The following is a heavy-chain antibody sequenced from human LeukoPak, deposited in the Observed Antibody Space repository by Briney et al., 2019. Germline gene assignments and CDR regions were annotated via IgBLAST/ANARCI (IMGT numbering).Heavy chain of an antibody. V-gene: IGHV3-23*01. CDR1: GFTFSSYA. J-gene: IGHJ6*02. Sequence: PGGPLRLSCAASGFTFSSYAMSWVRQAPGKGLEWVSAISGSGGSTYYADSVKGRFTISRDNSKNTLYLQMNSLRAEDTAVYYCGGSHYYYYGMDVWGQGTTVTVSS. CDR3: GGSHYYYYGMDV. D-gene: IGHD3-10*01. CDR2: ISGSGGST.